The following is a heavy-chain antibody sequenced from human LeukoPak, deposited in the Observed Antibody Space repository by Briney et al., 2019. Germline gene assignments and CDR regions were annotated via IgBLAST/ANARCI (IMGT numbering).Heavy chain of an antibody. V-gene: IGHV6-1*01. D-gene: IGHD3-22*01. CDR3: ARVQSYYYDSSEDAFDI. CDR2: TYYRSKWYN. J-gene: IGHJ3*02. Sequence: SQTLSLTCAISGDSVSSNSAAWNWIRQSPSRGLEWLGRTYYRSKWYNDYAVSVKSRITINPDTSKNQFSLQLNSVTPEDTAVYYCARVQSYYYDSSEDAFDIWGQGTMVTVSS. CDR1: GDSVSSNSAA.